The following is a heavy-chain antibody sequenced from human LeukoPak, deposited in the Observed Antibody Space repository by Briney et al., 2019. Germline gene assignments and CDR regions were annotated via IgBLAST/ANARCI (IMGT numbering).Heavy chain of an antibody. Sequence: GRSLRLSCAASGFTFSSYDMHWVRQATGKGLEWVSAIGTAGDPYYPGSVKGRFTISRENAKNSLYLQMNSLRAGDTAVYYCARGVPSTVLRYFDWPLDYWGQGTLVTVSS. D-gene: IGHD3-9*01. V-gene: IGHV3-13*05. CDR1: GFTFSSYD. CDR3: ARGVPSTVLRYFDWPLDY. J-gene: IGHJ4*02. CDR2: IGTAGDP.